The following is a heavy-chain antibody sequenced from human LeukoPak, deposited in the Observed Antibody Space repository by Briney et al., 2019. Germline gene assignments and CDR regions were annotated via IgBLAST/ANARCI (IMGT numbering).Heavy chain of an antibody. V-gene: IGHV4-34*01. CDR2: INRSGST. D-gene: IGHD3-22*01. CDR1: GGSFSGYY. CDR3: ARRDPNYYDSSGYYPG. Sequence: PSETLSLTCAVYGGSFSGYYWSWIRQPPGKGLEWIGEINRSGSTNYNPSLKSRVTISVDTSKNQFSLKLSSVTAADTAVYYCARRDPNYYDSSGYYPGWGQGTLVTVSS. J-gene: IGHJ4*02.